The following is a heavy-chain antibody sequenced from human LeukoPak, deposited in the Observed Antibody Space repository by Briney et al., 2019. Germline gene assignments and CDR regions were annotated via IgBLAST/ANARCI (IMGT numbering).Heavy chain of an antibody. CDR1: GGTFSSYA. CDR3: ARGYHIGGDCYY. Sequence: AASVKVSCKASGGTFSSYAISWVRQAPGQGLEWMGGIIPIFGTANYAQKFQGRVTITADESTSTAYMELSSLRSEDTAVYYCARGYHIGGDCYYWGQGTLVTVSS. D-gene: IGHD2-21*02. J-gene: IGHJ4*02. CDR2: IIPIFGTA. V-gene: IGHV1-69*13.